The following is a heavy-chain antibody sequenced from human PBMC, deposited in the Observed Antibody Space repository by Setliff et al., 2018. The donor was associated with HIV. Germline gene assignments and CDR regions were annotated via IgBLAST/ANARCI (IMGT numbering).Heavy chain of an antibody. CDR3: ARDYLYYNMYNGSPVYGMDV. J-gene: IGHJ6*02. CDR2: VNWNSGSI. D-gene: IGHD3-10*01. CDR1: GFTFEDYA. Sequence: PGGSLRLSCVASGFTFEDYAMHWVRQAPGKGLEWVAAVNWNSGSIGYADSVKGRFTISRDNAKKALYLQMNSLRVEDTAVYYCARDYLYYNMYNGSPVYGMDVWGQGTTVTVSS. V-gene: IGHV3-9*01.